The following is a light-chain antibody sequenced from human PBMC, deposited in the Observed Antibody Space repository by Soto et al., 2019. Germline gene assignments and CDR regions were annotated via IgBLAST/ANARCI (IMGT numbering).Light chain of an antibody. CDR2: GAS. Sequence: EIVMTQSPAILPVAPGERATLSCRASQSVAHNLAWYQQRPGQAPRLLIFGASVRPAGVPDRFSGGGSGTDFTLTISSLQLEDVAVYYCQQSLSWPPETFGQGTKVEIK. CDR3: QQSLSWPPET. V-gene: IGKV3-15*01. J-gene: IGKJ1*01. CDR1: QSVAHN.